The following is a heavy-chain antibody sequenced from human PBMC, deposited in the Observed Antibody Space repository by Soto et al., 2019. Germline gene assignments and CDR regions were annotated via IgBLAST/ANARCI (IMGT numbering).Heavy chain of an antibody. Sequence: SVKVSCKASGGTFSSYAISWVRQAPGQGLEWMGGIIPIFGTANYAQKFQGRVAITADESTSTAYMELSSLRSEDTAVYYCARPFSTYSSSWWAYYYGMDVWGQGTTVTVSS. CDR3: ARPFSTYSSSWWAYYYGMDV. D-gene: IGHD6-13*01. CDR2: IIPIFGTA. V-gene: IGHV1-69*13. CDR1: GGTFSSYA. J-gene: IGHJ6*02.